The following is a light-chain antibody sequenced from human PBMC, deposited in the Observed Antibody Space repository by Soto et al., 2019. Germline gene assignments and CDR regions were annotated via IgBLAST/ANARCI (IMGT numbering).Light chain of an antibody. J-gene: IGKJ1*01. CDR2: EAS. Sequence: DIQMTQSPSTLSSSVGDRVTITCRASQSITRWLAWYQHKPGKAPHLLIYEASIVQSGVPTRCSGSGSGAEFTLTISSQQPDDVANYYYQQYHTYWTFGQGTKVEIK. V-gene: IGKV1-5*03. CDR3: QQYHTYWT. CDR1: QSITRW.